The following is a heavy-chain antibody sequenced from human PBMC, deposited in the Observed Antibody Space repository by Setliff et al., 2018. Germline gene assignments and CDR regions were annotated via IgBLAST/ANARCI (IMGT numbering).Heavy chain of an antibody. J-gene: IGHJ6*03. Sequence: ASETLSLTCTVSGGSISSYYWSWIRQPAGXXLXXXXXXXXXXXXXXNXXXKXXXTMSIDTSKNQFSLKLNSVTAADMAVYYCAREQWLDPPGYYYMDVWAKGTKVTVSS. CDR2: XXXXXXX. CDR1: GGSISSYY. CDR3: AREQWLDPPGYYYMDV. D-gene: IGHD6-19*01. V-gene: IGHV4-4*07.